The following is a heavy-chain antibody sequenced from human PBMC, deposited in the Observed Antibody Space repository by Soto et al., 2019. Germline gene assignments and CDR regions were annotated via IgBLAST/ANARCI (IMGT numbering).Heavy chain of an antibody. D-gene: IGHD1-1*01. CDR3: TKTPGDAYKWGLGLEQ. V-gene: IGHV3-33*08. Sequence: QERLVESGGGVVQPGRSLRLSCAVSGFTFSDYAMHWVRQAPGKGLEWVALIWHDGLNEFYADSVRGGFTSSRDISNNTMYLQMHSLRPEDKAVYYCTKTPGDAYKWGLGLEQGGQGAIDTVSS. CDR2: IWHDGLNE. CDR1: GFTFSDYA. J-gene: IGHJ4*02.